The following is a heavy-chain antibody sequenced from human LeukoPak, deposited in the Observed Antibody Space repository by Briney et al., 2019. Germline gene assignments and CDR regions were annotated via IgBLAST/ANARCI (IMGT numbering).Heavy chain of an antibody. J-gene: IGHJ5*01. D-gene: IGHD2-2*01. CDR2: INPSSGGT. V-gene: IGHV1-2*02. CDR3: ARRGTSTWYDS. Sequence: PSVRLSCKASGYTFSDYYIHWVRQAPGQGLEWMGWINPSSGGTNYAQKFQGRVTMTRDTSISTAYMGLNRLRSDDTAVYYCARRGTSTWYDSWGQGTLVTVSS. CDR1: GYTFSDYY.